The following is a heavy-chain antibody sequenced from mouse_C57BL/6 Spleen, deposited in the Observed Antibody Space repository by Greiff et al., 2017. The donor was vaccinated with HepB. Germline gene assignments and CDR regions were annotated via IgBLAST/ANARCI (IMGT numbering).Heavy chain of an antibody. CDR2: ISYDGSN. CDR3: ARYGYDVGDAMDY. Sequence: EVKLLESGPGLVKPSQSLSLTCSVTGYSITSGYYWNWIRQFPGNKLEWMGYISYDGSNNYNPSLKNRISITRDTSKNQFFLKLNSVTTEDTATYYCARYGYDVGDAMDYWGQGTSVTVSS. V-gene: IGHV3-6*01. J-gene: IGHJ4*01. D-gene: IGHD2-2*01. CDR1: GYSITSGYY.